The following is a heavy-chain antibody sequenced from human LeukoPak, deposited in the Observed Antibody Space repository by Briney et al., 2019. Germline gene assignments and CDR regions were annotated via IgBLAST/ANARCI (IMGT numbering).Heavy chain of an antibody. CDR2: ISGSGGST. Sequence: GGSLRLSCAASGFTFSSYAMSWVRQAPGKGLEWVSAISGSGGSTYYADSVKGRFTISRDNSKNTLYLQMNSLRAEDTAVYYCARASPTPYCSGGSCYCYWGQGTLVTVSS. CDR1: GFTFSSYA. J-gene: IGHJ4*02. D-gene: IGHD2-15*01. CDR3: ARASPTPYCSGGSCYCY. V-gene: IGHV3-23*01.